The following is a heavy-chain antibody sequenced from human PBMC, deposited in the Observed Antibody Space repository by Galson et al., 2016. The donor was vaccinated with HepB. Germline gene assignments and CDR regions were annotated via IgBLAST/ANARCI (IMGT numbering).Heavy chain of an antibody. V-gene: IGHV3-30*03. CDR2: ISYDGRNK. CDR3: ARGGHIVVVTSTRNFDPFNI. J-gene: IGHJ6*02. CDR1: GFTFNSYG. D-gene: IGHD2-21*02. Sequence: SLRLSCAASGFTFNSYGMHWVRQAPGKGLEWVAVISYDGRNKYYADSVKGRFTISRDNSRNTLYLHMSSVTTEDTAMYYCARGGHIVVVTSTRNFDPFNIWGQGTAVTVSS.